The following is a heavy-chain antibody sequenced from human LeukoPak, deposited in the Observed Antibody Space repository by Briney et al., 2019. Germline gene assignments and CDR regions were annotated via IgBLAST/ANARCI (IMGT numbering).Heavy chain of an antibody. V-gene: IGHV3-74*01. CDR2: INNDGIST. Sequence: GGSLRLSCAASGFTFSDYWMHWVRQAPGKGLVWDSRINNDGISTVYADSVEGRFTISRDNAKNTLFLQMNSLRVEDTAVYYCVRGGFRTFDYWGQGTLVTVSS. CDR3: VRGGFRTFDY. D-gene: IGHD2/OR15-2a*01. J-gene: IGHJ4*02. CDR1: GFTFSDYW.